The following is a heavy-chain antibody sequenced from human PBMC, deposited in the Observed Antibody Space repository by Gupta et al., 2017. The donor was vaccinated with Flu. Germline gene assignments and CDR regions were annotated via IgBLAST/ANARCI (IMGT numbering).Heavy chain of an antibody. CDR3: VRNRVWQHFDS. Sequence: FSIETIRGVRQAPGKGLEWVANIAADDSVKNSAASVKGRFTISRDDAKNSLYLQMKRLRAEDTAVYYCVRNRVWQHFDSCSQGALVTVSS. D-gene: IGHD6-13*01. CDR2: IAADDSVK. CDR1: FSIET. J-gene: IGHJ5*01. V-gene: IGHV3-7*01.